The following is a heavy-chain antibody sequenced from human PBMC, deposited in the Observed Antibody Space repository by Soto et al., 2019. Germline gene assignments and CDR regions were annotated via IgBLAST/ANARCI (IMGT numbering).Heavy chain of an antibody. CDR2: ISSNGGST. D-gene: IGHD3-10*01. CDR3: VKDELTMVRGVTPDLDY. V-gene: IGHV3-64D*08. J-gene: IGHJ4*02. CDR1: GFTFSSYA. Sequence: GGSLRLSCSASGFTFSSYAMHWVRQAPGKGLEYVSAISSNGGSTYYADSVKGRFTISRDNSKNNLYLQMSSLRAEDTAVYYCVKDELTMVRGVTPDLDYWGQGTLVTVSS.